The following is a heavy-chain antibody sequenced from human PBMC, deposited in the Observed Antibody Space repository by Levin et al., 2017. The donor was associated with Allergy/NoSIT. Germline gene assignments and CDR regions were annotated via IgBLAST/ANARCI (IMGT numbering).Heavy chain of an antibody. CDR3: ARGHYDSSGYYFYY. CDR1: GGSVSSGSYY. Sequence: SETLSLTCTVSGGSVSSGSYYWSWIRQPPGRGLEWIGYIYYSGSTNYNPSLKSRVTISVDTSKNQFSLKLSSVTAADTAVYYCARGHYDSSGYYFYYWGQGTLVTVSS. V-gene: IGHV4-61*01. D-gene: IGHD3-22*01. J-gene: IGHJ4*02. CDR2: IYYSGST.